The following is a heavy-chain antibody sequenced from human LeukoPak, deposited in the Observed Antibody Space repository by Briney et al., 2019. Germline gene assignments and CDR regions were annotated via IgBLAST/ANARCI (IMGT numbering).Heavy chain of an antibody. V-gene: IGHV1-3*01. CDR3: ARVGRGITIFGVVIPYYYYGMDV. J-gene: IGHJ6*02. CDR1: GYTFTSYA. Sequence: ASVKVSCKASGYTFTSYAIHWVRQAPGQRLEWMGWINAGNGNTKYSQKVQGRVTITRDTSASTAYMELRSLRSDDTAVYYCARVGRGITIFGVVIPYYYYGMDVWGQGTTVTVSS. CDR2: INAGNGNT. D-gene: IGHD3-3*01.